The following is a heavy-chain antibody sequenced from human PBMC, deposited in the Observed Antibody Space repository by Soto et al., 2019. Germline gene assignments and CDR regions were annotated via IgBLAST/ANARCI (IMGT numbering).Heavy chain of an antibody. Sequence: ASEKVSCKASGYTFTSYDINWVRQATGQGLEWMGGIIPIFGTANYAQKFQGRVTITADESTSTAYMELSSLRSEDTAVYYCARDREMATDSGFDYWGQGTLVTVSS. CDR2: IIPIFGTA. D-gene: IGHD5-12*01. J-gene: IGHJ4*02. CDR1: GYTFTSYD. V-gene: IGHV1-69*13. CDR3: ARDREMATDSGFDY.